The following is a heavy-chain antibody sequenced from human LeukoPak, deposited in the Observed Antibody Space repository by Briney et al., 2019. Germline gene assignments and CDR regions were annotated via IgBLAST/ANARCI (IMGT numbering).Heavy chain of an antibody. CDR1: GFSLSGYW. CDR2: INRDGSQK. CDR3: ARDPYYYASDC. D-gene: IGHD3-10*01. J-gene: IGHJ4*02. Sequence: GGSLRLSCAASGFSLSGYWMTWVRQAPGRGLEWVANINRDGSQKNHVDSVQGRFTISRDNAKNSLYLQMNSLRAEDTAVYYCARDPYYYASDCWGQGALVTVSS. V-gene: IGHV3-7*01.